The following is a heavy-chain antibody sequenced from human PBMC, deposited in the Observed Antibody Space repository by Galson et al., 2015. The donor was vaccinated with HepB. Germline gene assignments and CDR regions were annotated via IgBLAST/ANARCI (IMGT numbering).Heavy chain of an antibody. Sequence: SLRLSCAASGFTFSAYDMHWVRQAPGKGPEWVAVITYDGNTEVYIDSVKGRFTISRDNSKNTVSLQMNSLRAEDTAMYYCAKERERGLHYFDYWGQGALVTVSS. V-gene: IGHV3-30*18. CDR3: AKERERGLHYFDY. CDR1: GFTFSAYD. CDR2: ITYDGNTE. J-gene: IGHJ4*02. D-gene: IGHD1-1*01.